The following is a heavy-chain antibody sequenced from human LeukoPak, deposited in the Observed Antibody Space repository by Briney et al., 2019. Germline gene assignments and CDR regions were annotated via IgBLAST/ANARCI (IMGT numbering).Heavy chain of an antibody. Sequence: SETLSLTCTVSGGSTSNSHYYWGWIRQPPGKGLEWIGSVYYSGTTFYNPPLKSRVTISVDTSTNQCSLKLSSVTAADTAVYYCARYGGNYYGNWFDPWGQGTLVTVSS. CDR3: ARYGGNYYGNWFDP. D-gene: IGHD1-26*01. CDR2: VYYSGTT. J-gene: IGHJ5*02. CDR1: GGSTSNSHYY. V-gene: IGHV4-39*01.